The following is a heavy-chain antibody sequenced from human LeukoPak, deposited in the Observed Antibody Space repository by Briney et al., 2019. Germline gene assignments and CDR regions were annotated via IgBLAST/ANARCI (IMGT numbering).Heavy chain of an antibody. Sequence: GGPLRLSCAASGFTFSSYGMHWVRRAPGKGLEGVAVISYDGSNKYYADSVKGRFTISRDNSKNTLYLQMNSLRAEDTAVYYCAKDHIWGYFDYWGQGTLVSVSS. CDR1: GFTFSSYG. V-gene: IGHV3-30*18. CDR3: AKDHIWGYFDY. CDR2: ISYDGSNK. D-gene: IGHD7-27*01. J-gene: IGHJ4*02.